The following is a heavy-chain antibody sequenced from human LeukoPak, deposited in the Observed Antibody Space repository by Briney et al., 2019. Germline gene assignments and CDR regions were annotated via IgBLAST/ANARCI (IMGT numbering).Heavy chain of an antibody. J-gene: IGHJ5*02. CDR3: AREGASNSWYHWLDP. CDR1: GYTFTSYD. D-gene: IGHD6-13*01. CDR2: INPNSGAT. V-gene: IGHV1-2*02. Sequence: ASVKVSCKASGYTFTSYDINWVRQAPGQGPEWMAWINPNSGATNYGQKFQGRVSVTRDTSISTVYMELSRLTSDDTAVYYCAREGASNSWYHWLDPWGQGTLVTVSS.